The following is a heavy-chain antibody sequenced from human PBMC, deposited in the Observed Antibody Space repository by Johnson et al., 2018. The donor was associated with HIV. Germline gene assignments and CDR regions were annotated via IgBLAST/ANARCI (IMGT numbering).Heavy chain of an antibody. CDR1: GFTFSSYW. D-gene: IGHD3-22*01. Sequence: EVQLVESGGGLVQSGGSQRLSCAASGFTFSSYWMSWVRQAPGKGLEWVANIKQDGSEKYYVDSVKGRFTISRDNAKNSLYLQMNSLRAEDTAVYYCARGPPYYYDSNGYYAFDIWGQGTMVTVSS. V-gene: IGHV3-7*01. CDR2: IKQDGSEK. CDR3: ARGPPYYYDSNGYYAFDI. J-gene: IGHJ3*02.